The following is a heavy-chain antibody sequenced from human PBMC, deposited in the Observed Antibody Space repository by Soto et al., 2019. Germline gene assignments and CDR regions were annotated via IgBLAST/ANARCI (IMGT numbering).Heavy chain of an antibody. J-gene: IGHJ4*02. Sequence: GESLKISCQASGYSFISSWIGWVRQMPGKGLEWMGIIYPGHSDTRYSPSFQGQVTISADKSTSTAYLQWSSLKASDTATYYCARMMAASGTAFDYWGQGALVTVSS. D-gene: IGHD6-13*01. CDR3: ARMMAASGTAFDY. CDR2: IYPGHSDT. CDR1: GYSFISSW. V-gene: IGHV5-51*01.